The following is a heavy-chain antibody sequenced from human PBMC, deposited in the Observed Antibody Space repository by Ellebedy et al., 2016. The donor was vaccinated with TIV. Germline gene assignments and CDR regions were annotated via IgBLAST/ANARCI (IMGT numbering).Heavy chain of an antibody. CDR2: INQDGSHI. D-gene: IGHD6-25*01. J-gene: IGHJ6*02. CDR1: GLTFSTYW. V-gene: IGHV3-7*01. CDR3: ARGAARGIFYYYGMDV. Sequence: GESLKISXATSGLTFSTYWMNWVRQVPGKGLEWVANINQDGSHIYYVHSVKGRFTISRDNAKNSLYLQLNSLRTEDTAVYYCARGAARGIFYYYGMDVWGQGTTVTVSS.